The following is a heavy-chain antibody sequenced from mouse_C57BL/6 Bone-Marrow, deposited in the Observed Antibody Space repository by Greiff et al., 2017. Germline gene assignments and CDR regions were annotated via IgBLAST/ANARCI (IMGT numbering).Heavy chain of an antibody. D-gene: IGHD4-1*01. CDR2: INPGSGGT. CDR3: ARRETGTGTYFDY. J-gene: IGHJ2*01. Sequence: QVQLQQSGAELVRPGTSVKVSCKASGYAFTNYLIEWVKQRPGQGLEWIGVINPGSGGTYYNEKFKGKATLTADKSSSTAYMELRSLTSEDSAVYFCARRETGTGTYFDYWGQGTTLTVSS. V-gene: IGHV1-54*01. CDR1: GYAFTNYL.